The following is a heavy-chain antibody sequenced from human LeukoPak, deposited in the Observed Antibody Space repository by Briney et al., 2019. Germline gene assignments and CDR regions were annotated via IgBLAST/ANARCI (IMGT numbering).Heavy chain of an antibody. CDR2: INPNSGGT. CDR3: ARDEGDIVATIYYSNY. CDR1: GYTFTGYY. Sequence: ASVKVSCKASGYTFTGYYIHWVRQAPGQGLEWMGWINPNSGGTNYAQKFQGRVTMTRDTSISTAYMELSRLRSDDTAVYYCARDEGDIVATIYYSNYWGQGTLVTVSS. J-gene: IGHJ4*02. V-gene: IGHV1-2*02. D-gene: IGHD5-12*01.